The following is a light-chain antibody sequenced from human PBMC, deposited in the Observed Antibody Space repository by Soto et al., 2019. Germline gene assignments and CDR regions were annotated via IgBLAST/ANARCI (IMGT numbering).Light chain of an antibody. CDR2: AAS. Sequence: DIQMTQSPTSLSASVGDRVTITCRASQGIRNFVAWYQQKPVKAPKLLIYAASTLQSGVPSRFSGSGSATDFTLTINSLQPEDVATYSCQQYSSVPVFGPGTKVEIK. J-gene: IGKJ3*01. CDR1: QGIRNF. CDR3: QQYSSVPV. V-gene: IGKV1-27*01.